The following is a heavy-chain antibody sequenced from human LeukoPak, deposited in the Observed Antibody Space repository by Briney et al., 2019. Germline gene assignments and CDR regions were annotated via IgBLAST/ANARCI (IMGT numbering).Heavy chain of an antibody. V-gene: IGHV4-34*01. CDR1: GGSFSGYY. CDR2: INHSGST. Sequence: SETLSLTCAVYGGSFSGYYWSWIRQPPGKGLEWIGEINHSGSTNYNPSFKSRVTISVDTSKNQFSLKLSSVTAADTAVYYCARGRTGRHSSDSSGIPDYWGQGTLVTVSS. J-gene: IGHJ4*02. D-gene: IGHD3-22*01. CDR3: ARGRTGRHSSDSSGIPDY.